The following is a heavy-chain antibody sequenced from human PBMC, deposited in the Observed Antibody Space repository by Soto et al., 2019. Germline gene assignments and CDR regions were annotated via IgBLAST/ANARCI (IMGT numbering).Heavy chain of an antibody. J-gene: IGHJ4*02. CDR1: GYTFTSYG. Sequence: QVQLVQSGAEVKKPGASVKVSCKASGYTFTSYGISWVRQAPGQGLEWMGWISAYNGNTNYAQKLQGRVTMTTDTPTSTAYMELRSRRSDDTAVYYCARVMGRGGSYRQAWDYWGQGTLVTVSS. CDR3: ARVMGRGGSYRQAWDY. CDR2: ISAYNGNT. V-gene: IGHV1-18*01. D-gene: IGHD1-26*01.